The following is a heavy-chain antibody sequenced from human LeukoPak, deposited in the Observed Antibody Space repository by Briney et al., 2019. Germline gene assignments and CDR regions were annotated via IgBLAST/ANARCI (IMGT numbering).Heavy chain of an antibody. CDR2: INQDGSEK. J-gene: IGHJ6*02. CDR3: TGHDDMNV. Sequence: GGSLRLSCAASGFTFSSSWMTWVRQAPGKGLEWVANINQDGSEKYYVDSVRGRFTISRDNARNSLYLQMHSLRAKDTAVFYCTGHDDMNVWGQGTTVTVSS. V-gene: IGHV3-7*01. CDR1: GFTFSSSW.